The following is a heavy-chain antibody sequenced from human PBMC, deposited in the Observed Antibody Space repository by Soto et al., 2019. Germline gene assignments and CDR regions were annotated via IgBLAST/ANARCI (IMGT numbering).Heavy chain of an antibody. V-gene: IGHV4-59*01. J-gene: IGHJ6*02. D-gene: IGHD1-26*01. CDR2: IYYSGST. Sequence: WETLSLTCTVSGGPISSYYWSWIRQPPGKGLEWIGYIYYSGSTNYNPSLKSRVTISVDTSKNQFSLKLSSVTAADTAVYYCARESSNGMDVWGQGTTVTVSS. CDR1: GGPISSYY. CDR3: ARESSNGMDV.